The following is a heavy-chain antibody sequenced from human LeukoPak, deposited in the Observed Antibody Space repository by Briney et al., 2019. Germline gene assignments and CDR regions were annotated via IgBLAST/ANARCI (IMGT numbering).Heavy chain of an antibody. CDR1: GFTFSSYW. Sequence: QPGGSLRLSCAASGFTFSSYWMSWVRQAPGKGLEWVSAVSGSGGSTYYADSVKGRITISRDNSKNTLYLQMNSLRAEDTAVYYCAKDSQYSSSDTFDYWGQGTLVTVSS. D-gene: IGHD6-6*01. V-gene: IGHV3-23*01. CDR2: VSGSGGST. J-gene: IGHJ4*02. CDR3: AKDSQYSSSDTFDY.